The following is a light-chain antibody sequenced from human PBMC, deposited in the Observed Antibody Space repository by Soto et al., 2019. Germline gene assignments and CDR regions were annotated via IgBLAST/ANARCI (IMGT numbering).Light chain of an antibody. V-gene: IGLV2-23*02. Sequence: QPVLTQPASVTGSPVHSITISCTGTTTDVGSYNLVSWYQQHPGRAPKLMIYEVSRRPSGVSNRFSGSKSGNTASLTISGLQADDEADYYCCSWAGSNTFYFFGTGNKVPVL. CDR1: TTDVGSYNL. CDR2: EVS. CDR3: CSWAGSNTFYF. J-gene: IGLJ1*01.